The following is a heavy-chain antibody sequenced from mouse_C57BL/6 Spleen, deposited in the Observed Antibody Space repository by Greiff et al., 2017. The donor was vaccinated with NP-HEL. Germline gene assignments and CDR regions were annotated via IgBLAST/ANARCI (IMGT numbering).Heavy chain of an antibody. V-gene: IGHV2-2*01. CDR2: IWSGGST. CDR1: GFTLTSYG. J-gene: IGHJ1*03. Sequence: QVQLKQSGPGLVQPSQCLSITCTASGFTLTSYGVHWVRQSPGQGLEWLGFIWSGGSTDYNAAFISRLTISKDNSKSQVFFKMNSLQADDTAIYYSARVYSIPWYFDVWGTGTTVTVSS. CDR3: ARVYSIPWYFDV. D-gene: IGHD2-10*02.